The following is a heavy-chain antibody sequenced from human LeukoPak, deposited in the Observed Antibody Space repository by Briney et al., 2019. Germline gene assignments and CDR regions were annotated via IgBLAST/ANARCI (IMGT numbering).Heavy chain of an antibody. CDR2: ISTYNGNT. CDR1: GYRFSDYG. V-gene: IGHV1-18*01. D-gene: IGHD1-26*01. J-gene: IGHJ4*02. Sequence: ASVKVSCKTSGYRFSDYGIRWVRQAPGRGLQLMGWISTYNGNTEYAQTDQGRATMTIDTATATAYLQLRSLISADTAVYYCARDLGEGAKRDHDFRGKGTLVTASS. CDR3: ARDLGEGAKRDHDF.